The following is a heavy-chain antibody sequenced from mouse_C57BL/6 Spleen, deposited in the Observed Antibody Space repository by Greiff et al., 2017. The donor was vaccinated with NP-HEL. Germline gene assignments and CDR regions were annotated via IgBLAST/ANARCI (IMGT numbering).Heavy chain of an antibody. D-gene: IGHD1-1*01. Sequence: QVQLQQSGPGLVAPSQSLSITCTVSGFSLTSYAISWVRQPPGKGLEWLGVIWTGGGTNYNSALKSRLSISKDNSKSQVFLKMNSLQTDDTARYYCARIFYYYGSGGYWYFDVWGTGTTVTVSS. CDR3: ARIFYYYGSGGYWYFDV. V-gene: IGHV2-9-1*01. CDR1: GFSLTSYA. CDR2: IWTGGGT. J-gene: IGHJ1*03.